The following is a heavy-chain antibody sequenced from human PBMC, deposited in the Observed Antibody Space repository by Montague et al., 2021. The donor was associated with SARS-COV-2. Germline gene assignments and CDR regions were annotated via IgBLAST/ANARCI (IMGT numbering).Heavy chain of an antibody. D-gene: IGHD2-2*01. V-gene: IGHV6-1*01. CDR2: TYYGSKWYN. CDR3: ARIPVGSKYYFDF. CDR1: GDSVSSNIAT. Sequence: CAISGDSVSSNIATWNWIRQSPSRGLEWPGRTYYGSKWYNDYAESVKSRITIDPNTSKHQFSLHLNSVTPEDTAVYYCARIPVGSKYYFDFWGQGTLVTVSS. J-gene: IGHJ4*02.